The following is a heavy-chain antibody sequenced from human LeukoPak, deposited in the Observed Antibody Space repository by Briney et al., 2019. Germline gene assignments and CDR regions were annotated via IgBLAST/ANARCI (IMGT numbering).Heavy chain of an antibody. J-gene: IGHJ5*02. CDR1: GGSFSGYY. CDR2: INHSGST. CDR3: ARGRTRPGVVVVAATPGVRAFRFDP. Sequence: SETLSLTCAVYGGSFSGYYWSWIRQPPGKGLEWIGVINHSGSTNYNPSLKSRVTISVDTSKNQFSLKLSSVTAADTAVYYCARGRTRPGVVVVAATPGVRAFRFDPWGQGTLVTVSS. V-gene: IGHV4-34*01. D-gene: IGHD2-15*01.